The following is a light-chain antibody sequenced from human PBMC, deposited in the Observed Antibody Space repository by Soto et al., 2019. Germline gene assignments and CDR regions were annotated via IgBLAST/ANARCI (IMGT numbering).Light chain of an antibody. CDR3: QQYDSYST. CDR1: QSISSW. J-gene: IGKJ1*01. Sequence: DIQMTQSPSTLSASVGDRVTITCRASQSISSWLAWYQQKPGKAPKILIYDASTLESRVPSRFSGSGSGTEFTLTISSLQPDDFATYYCQQYDSYSTFGQGTNVEIK. CDR2: DAS. V-gene: IGKV1-5*01.